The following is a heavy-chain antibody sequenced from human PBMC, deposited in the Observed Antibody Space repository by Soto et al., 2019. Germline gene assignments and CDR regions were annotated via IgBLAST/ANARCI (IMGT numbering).Heavy chain of an antibody. CDR3: GNRITVFGLLIPPFDP. V-gene: IGHV4-34*01. D-gene: IGHD3-3*01. CDR1: GGSVNGYY. CDR2: INHTGGT. J-gene: IGHJ5*02. Sequence: KPSETLSLTCAVYGGSVNGYYWNWIRQPPGKGLEWIGEINHTGGTHYNPSLKSRVTMSVDTSKNQFSLRLSSVTAADTAIYYCGNRITVFGLLIPPFDPWGKGTQVTVSS.